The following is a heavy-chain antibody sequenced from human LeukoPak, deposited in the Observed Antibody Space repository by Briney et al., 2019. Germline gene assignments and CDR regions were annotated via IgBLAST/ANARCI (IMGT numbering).Heavy chain of an antibody. CDR3: ARWANYDILTGYYVPTNDAFDF. CDR1: GGSVSSGGYY. J-gene: IGHJ3*01. CDR2: IYYSGST. D-gene: IGHD3-9*01. Sequence: PSETLSLTCTVSGGSVSSGGYYWSWIRQHPGKGLEWIGYIYYSGSTYYNPSLKSRVTISVDTSKNQFSLKLSSVTAADTAVYYCARWANYDILTGYYVPTNDAFDFWGQGTVVTVSS. V-gene: IGHV4-31*03.